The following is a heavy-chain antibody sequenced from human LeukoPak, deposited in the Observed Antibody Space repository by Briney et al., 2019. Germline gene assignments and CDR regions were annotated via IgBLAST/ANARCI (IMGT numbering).Heavy chain of an antibody. CDR3: ANHPVGRVEDYYGMDV. Sequence: TGGSLRLSCAASGFTFSSYGMHWVRQAPGKGLEWVAVISYDGSNKYYADSVKGRFTISRDNSKNTLYLQMNSLRAEDTAVYYCANHPVGRVEDYYGMDVWGQGTTVTVSS. CDR1: GFTFSSYG. V-gene: IGHV3-30*18. J-gene: IGHJ6*02. CDR2: ISYDGSNK. D-gene: IGHD1-26*01.